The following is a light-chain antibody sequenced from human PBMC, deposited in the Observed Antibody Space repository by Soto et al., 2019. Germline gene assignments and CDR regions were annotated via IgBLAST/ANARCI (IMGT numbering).Light chain of an antibody. CDR1: SSNIGADFD. V-gene: IGLV1-40*01. CDR3: QSRDSSLSSSWV. Sequence: QAVVTQPPSVSGAPGQRVTISCTGSSSNIGADFDVHWYQHLPGTAPKLLISHNNNRPSGVPDRFSGSKSGTSASLAITGLLADDEAVYYCQSRDSSLSSSWVFGGGTKLTVL. J-gene: IGLJ3*02. CDR2: HNN.